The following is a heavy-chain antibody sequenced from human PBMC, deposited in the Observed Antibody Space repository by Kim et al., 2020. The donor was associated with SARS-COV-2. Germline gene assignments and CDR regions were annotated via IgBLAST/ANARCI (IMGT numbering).Heavy chain of an antibody. D-gene: IGHD1-26*01. J-gene: IGHJ3*02. CDR3: TRDYSAAAFDI. V-gene: IGHV3-49*03. CDR1: GFTFGDYA. CDR2: IRSKAYGGTT. Sequence: GGSLRLSCTASGFTFGDYAMSWFRQAPGKGLEWVGFIRSKAYGGTTEYAASVKGRFTISRDDSKSIAYLQMNSLKTEDTAVYYCTRDYSAAAFDIWGQGTMVTVSS.